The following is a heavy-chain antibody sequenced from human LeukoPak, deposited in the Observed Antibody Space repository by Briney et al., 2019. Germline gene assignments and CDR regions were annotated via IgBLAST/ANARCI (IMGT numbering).Heavy chain of an antibody. J-gene: IGHJ3*02. CDR2: IYHSGST. CDR1: GGSISSGGYY. D-gene: IGHD4-11*01. Sequence: SETLSLTCTVSGGSISSGGYYWSWIRQPPGKGLEWIGYIYHSGSTYYNPSLKSRVTISVDRSKNQFSLKLSSVTAADTAVYYCARDRLTTPYVRRGAFDIWGQGTMVTVSS. V-gene: IGHV4-30-2*01. CDR3: ARDRLTTPYVRRGAFDI.